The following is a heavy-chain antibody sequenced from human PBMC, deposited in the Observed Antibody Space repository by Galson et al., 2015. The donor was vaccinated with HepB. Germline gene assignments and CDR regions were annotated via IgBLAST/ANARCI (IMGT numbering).Heavy chain of an antibody. CDR3: AGSDGYCSGGSCYSYYYYGMDV. Sequence: SLRLSCAASGFTFSSYSMNWVRQAPGKGLEWVSYISSSSSTIYYADSVKGRFTISRDNAKNSLYLQMNSLRDEDTAVYYCAGSDGYCSGGSCYSYYYYGMDVWGQGTTVTVSS. CDR1: GFTFSSYS. D-gene: IGHD2-15*01. CDR2: ISSSSSTI. V-gene: IGHV3-48*02. J-gene: IGHJ6*02.